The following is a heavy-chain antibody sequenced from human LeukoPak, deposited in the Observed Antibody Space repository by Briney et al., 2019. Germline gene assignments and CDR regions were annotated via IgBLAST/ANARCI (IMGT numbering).Heavy chain of an antibody. Sequence: NASGTLSLTCAVCGVSISSDNWWTWVRQPPGKGLEWIGETHRSGDTKYNPSLRGRATISMDNSKNHLSLNLFSVTAADTAMYYCATRDQSRTYMAPPDCWGQGTLVTVSS. D-gene: IGHD5-24*01. CDR2: THRSGDT. CDR1: GVSISSDNW. CDR3: ATRDQSRTYMAPPDC. J-gene: IGHJ4*02. V-gene: IGHV4-4*02.